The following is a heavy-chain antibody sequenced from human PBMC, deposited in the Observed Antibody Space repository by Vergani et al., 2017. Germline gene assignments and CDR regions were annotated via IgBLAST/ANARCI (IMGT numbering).Heavy chain of an antibody. V-gene: IGHV4-39*01. J-gene: IGHJ5*02. Sequence: QLQLQESGPGLVKPSETLSLTCTVSGGSITYGAFYWGWIRQSPGKGLEWIGSIYYSENKFYNPSLESRVTLSIDKTKNQFSLKLKSVTAADTAVYYCARCFRDDGMLYGGTVETSFDPWGQGTLVTVSS. CDR3: ARCFRDDGMLYGGTVETSFDP. CDR2: IYYSENK. D-gene: IGHD2-8*01. CDR1: GGSITYGAFY.